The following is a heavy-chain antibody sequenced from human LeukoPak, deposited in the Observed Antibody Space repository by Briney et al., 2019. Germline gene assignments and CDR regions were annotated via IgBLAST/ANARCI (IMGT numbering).Heavy chain of an antibody. V-gene: IGHV3-48*03. J-gene: IGHJ1*01. Sequence: PGGSLRLSCAASGFTFSSYEMNWVRQAPGKGLEWVSYISSSGSTIYYADSVKGRFTISRDNAKNSLYLQMNSLRAEDTAVYYCATRSGWTEYFQRWGQGTLVTVSS. D-gene: IGHD6-19*01. CDR2: ISSSGSTI. CDR3: ATRSGWTEYFQR. CDR1: GFTFSSYE.